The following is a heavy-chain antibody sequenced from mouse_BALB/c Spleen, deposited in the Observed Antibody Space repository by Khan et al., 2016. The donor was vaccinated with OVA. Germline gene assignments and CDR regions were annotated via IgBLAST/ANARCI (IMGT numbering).Heavy chain of an antibody. CDR2: ISYSGST. CDR3: ARTARIKY. CDR1: GYSITSGYG. V-gene: IGHV3-2*02. J-gene: IGHJ2*01. D-gene: IGHD1-2*01. Sequence: EVQLQESGPGLVKPSQSLSLTCPVTGYSITSGYGWNWIRQFPGNKLEWMGYISYSGSTNYHPSLKSRTSITRDTSKNQFFLQLNSVTTEDTATYYCARTARIKYWGQGTTLTVSS.